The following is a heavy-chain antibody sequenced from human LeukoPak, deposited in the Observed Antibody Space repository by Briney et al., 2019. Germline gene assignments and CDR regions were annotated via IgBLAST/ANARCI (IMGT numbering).Heavy chain of an antibody. CDR2: ISGSGGST. CDR3: AKDQGYSSSWYDY. J-gene: IGHJ4*02. V-gene: IGHV3-23*01. Sequence: GGSLRLSCAASGFTFSSYAMSWDRQAPGKGLEWVSAISGSGGSTYYADSVKGRFTISRDNSKNTLYLQMNSLRAEDTAVYYCAKDQGYSSSWYDYWGQGTLVTVSS. D-gene: IGHD6-13*01. CDR1: GFTFSSYA.